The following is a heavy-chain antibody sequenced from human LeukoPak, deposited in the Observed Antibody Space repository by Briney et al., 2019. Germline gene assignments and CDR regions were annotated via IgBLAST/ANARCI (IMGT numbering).Heavy chain of an antibody. CDR2: IYYSGST. Sequence: SETLSLTCTVSGGSISSGSYYWSWIRQPPGKGLEWIGYIYYSGSTNYNPSLKSRVTISVDTSKNQFSLKLSSVTAADTAVYYCARGSPYCSGGSCSTFDYWGQGTLVTVSS. CDR1: GGSISSGSYY. D-gene: IGHD2-15*01. V-gene: IGHV4-61*01. J-gene: IGHJ4*02. CDR3: ARGSPYCSGGSCSTFDY.